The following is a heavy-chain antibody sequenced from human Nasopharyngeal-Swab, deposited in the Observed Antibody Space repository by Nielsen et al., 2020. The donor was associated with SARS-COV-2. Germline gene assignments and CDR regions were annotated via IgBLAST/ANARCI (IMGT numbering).Heavy chain of an antibody. J-gene: IGHJ5*02. Sequence: GESLKISCAASGFTFSSYSMHWVRQAPGKGLEWVSSISSSSSYIYYADSVKGRFTISRDNAKNSLYLQMNSLRAEDTAVYYCASWGIAARPDPWGQGTLVTVSS. V-gene: IGHV3-21*01. CDR3: ASWGIAARPDP. CDR1: GFTFSSYS. CDR2: ISSSSSYI. D-gene: IGHD6-6*01.